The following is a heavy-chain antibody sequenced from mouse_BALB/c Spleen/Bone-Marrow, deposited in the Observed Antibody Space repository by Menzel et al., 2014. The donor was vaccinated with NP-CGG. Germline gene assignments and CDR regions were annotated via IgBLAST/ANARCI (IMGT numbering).Heavy chain of an antibody. Sequence: EVQLVESGPELVKPGASMKISCKASGYSFTGYTMNWVKQSHGKNLEWIGLINSYNGGTSYNQKFKDKATLTVDKSSSTAYMEPLSLTSEDSAVYYCARVGELRRGAWFPYWGQGTLVTVSA. V-gene: IGHV1-18*01. CDR2: INSYNGGT. CDR1: GYSFTGYT. CDR3: ARVGELRRGAWFPY. J-gene: IGHJ3*01. D-gene: IGHD3-3*01.